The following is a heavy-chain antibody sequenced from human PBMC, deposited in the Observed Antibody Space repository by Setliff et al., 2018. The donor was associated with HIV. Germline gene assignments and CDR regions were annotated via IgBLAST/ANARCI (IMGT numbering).Heavy chain of an antibody. CDR2: IYYSGST. J-gene: IGHJ4*02. CDR3: ASPASGGSSGQYHY. D-gene: IGHD6-19*01. CDR1: GGSISSSSYY. V-gene: IGHV4-39*01. Sequence: PSETLSLTCTVSGGSISSSSYYWGWIRQPPGKGLEWIGSIYYSGSTYYNPSLKSRVTISVDTSKNQFSLKLSSVTAADTAAYYCASPASGGSSGQYHYWGQGTLVTVSS.